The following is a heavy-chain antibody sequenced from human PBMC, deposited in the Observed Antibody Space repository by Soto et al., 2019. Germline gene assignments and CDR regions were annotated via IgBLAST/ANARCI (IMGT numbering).Heavy chain of an antibody. V-gene: IGHV6-1*01. CDR3: VRLIGNSWLDC. J-gene: IGHJ5*01. CDR1: GDSVSSSSVT. CDR2: TYYRSRWYN. D-gene: IGHD1-26*01. Sequence: SQTLSLTCDISGDSVSSSSVTWNWIRQSPSRGLEWLGRTYYRSRWYNDYAESVKSRIIINPDTSKNQFSLHLNSVIPDDTAVYYCVRLIGNSWLDCWGQGTLVTVSS.